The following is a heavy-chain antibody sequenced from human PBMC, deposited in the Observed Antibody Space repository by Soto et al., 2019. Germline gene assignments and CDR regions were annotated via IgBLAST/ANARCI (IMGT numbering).Heavy chain of an antibody. J-gene: IGHJ6*02. CDR2: INHSGRT. CDR3: ARRKYCSGGSCLMPDYYYYGMDG. Sequence: QVQLQQWGAGLLKPSETLSLTCAVYGGSFSGYYWSWIRQPPGKGLEWIGEINHSGRTNYNPSLKSRVTISVDTSKNQLSLKLSSVTDADTAVYYCARRKYCSGGSCLMPDYYYYGMDGWGQGTTVTVSS. CDR1: GGSFSGYY. V-gene: IGHV4-34*01. D-gene: IGHD2-15*01.